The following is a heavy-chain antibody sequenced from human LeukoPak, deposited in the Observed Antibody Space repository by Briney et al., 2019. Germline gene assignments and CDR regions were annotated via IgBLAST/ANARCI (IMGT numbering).Heavy chain of an antibody. Sequence: GGSLRLSCAASGFTFSSYSMNWVRQAPGKGLEWVSYISSGSSSIYYADSVKGRFTISRDNAKNSLYLQMNSLRAEDTAVYYCATSVKWESNYWGQGTLVTVSS. CDR2: ISSGSSSI. V-gene: IGHV3-48*01. CDR1: GFTFSSYS. J-gene: IGHJ4*02. D-gene: IGHD1-26*01. CDR3: ATSVKWESNY.